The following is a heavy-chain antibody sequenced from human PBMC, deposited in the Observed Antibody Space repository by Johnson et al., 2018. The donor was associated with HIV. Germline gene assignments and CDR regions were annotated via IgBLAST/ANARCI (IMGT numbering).Heavy chain of an antibody. J-gene: IGHJ1*01. V-gene: IGHV3-43D*03. CDR3: VLELGDNVRGLLGLRWAM. Sequence: QLVESGGVVVWPGGSLRLSCAASGFAFADYGMHWVRQPPGKGLEWVSFIDWDGISAYYADSVKGRFTISRDNNKNSLYLQMNSGCFHALGPASSVLELGDNVRGLLGLRWAMWG. D-gene: IGHD3-10*02. CDR1: GFAFADYG. CDR2: IDWDGISA.